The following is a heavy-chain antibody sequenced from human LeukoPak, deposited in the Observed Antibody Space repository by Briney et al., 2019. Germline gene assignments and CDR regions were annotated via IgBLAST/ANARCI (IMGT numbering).Heavy chain of an antibody. Sequence: SVNVSCKASGGTFSSYAISWVRPAPGQGLEWMGGIIPIFGTANYAQKFQGSVTITTDESTSTAYMELSSLRSEDTAVYYCARDRSSYFDYWGQGTRVTVS. V-gene: IGHV1-69*05. CDR1: GGTFSSYA. CDR2: IIPIFGTA. CDR3: ARDRSSYFDY. J-gene: IGHJ4*02. D-gene: IGHD6-6*01.